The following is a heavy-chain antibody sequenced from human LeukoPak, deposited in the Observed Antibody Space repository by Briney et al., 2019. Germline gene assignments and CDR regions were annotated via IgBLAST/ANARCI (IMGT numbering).Heavy chain of an antibody. J-gene: IGHJ4*02. V-gene: IGHV3-23*01. D-gene: IGHD2-15*01. Sequence: GGSLRLSCAASGFTFSNYGMSWVRQAPGRGLEWGSAISSSGERTFYADSVKGRFTISRDNFGNTLYLQMNSLRAEDTASYYWAKYILGGPIVVVVSASDYWGQGTRVTVSS. CDR2: ISSSGERT. CDR3: AKYILGGPIVVVVSASDY. CDR1: GFTFSNYG.